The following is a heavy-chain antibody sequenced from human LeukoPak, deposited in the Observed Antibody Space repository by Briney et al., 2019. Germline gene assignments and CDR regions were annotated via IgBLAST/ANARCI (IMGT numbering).Heavy chain of an antibody. J-gene: IGHJ6*02. D-gene: IGHD3-22*01. CDR2: IYYSGST. Sequence: SETLSLTCTVSGGSISSYYWSWIRQPPGKGLEWIGYIYYSGSTNYNPSLKSRVTISVDTSKNQFSLKLSSVTAADTAVYYCARDERYYYDSSGYYSEYYGMDVWAKGPRSPSP. CDR1: GGSISSYY. V-gene: IGHV4-59*01. CDR3: ARDERYYYDSSGYYSEYYGMDV.